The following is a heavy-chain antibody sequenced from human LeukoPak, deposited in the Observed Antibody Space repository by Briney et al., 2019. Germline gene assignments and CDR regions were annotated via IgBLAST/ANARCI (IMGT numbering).Heavy chain of an antibody. CDR1: GFTFSSYA. CDR2: ISGSGGST. J-gene: IGHJ3*02. Sequence: PGGSLRLSCAASGFTFSSYAMSWVRQAPGEGLEWVSAISGSGGSTYYADSVKGRFTISRDNSKNMLYLQMNSLRAEDTAVYYCAKDNAAFLYSNQGDAFDIWGQGTMVTVSS. D-gene: IGHD6-13*01. CDR3: AKDNAAFLYSNQGDAFDI. V-gene: IGHV3-23*01.